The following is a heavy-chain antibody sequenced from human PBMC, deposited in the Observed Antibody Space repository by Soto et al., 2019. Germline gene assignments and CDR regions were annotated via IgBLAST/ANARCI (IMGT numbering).Heavy chain of an antibody. CDR3: ARDKWPAGGHFDS. J-gene: IGHJ4*02. V-gene: IGHV3-33*01. Sequence: QAQLVESGGGVVQPGKSLRLSCAASGFTLNNYGMHWVRQAPGKGLEWVAVVWYDGTTKDYAESVKGRFVISRDNSKNMVYLQMSGLRADDSAIYYCARDKWPAGGHFDSWGQGVPVTVSS. D-gene: IGHD2-15*01. CDR2: VWYDGTTK. CDR1: GFTLNNYG.